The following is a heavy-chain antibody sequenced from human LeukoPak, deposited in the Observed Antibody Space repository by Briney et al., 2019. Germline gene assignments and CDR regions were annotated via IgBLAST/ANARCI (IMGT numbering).Heavy chain of an antibody. J-gene: IGHJ4*02. CDR2: IKSKTDGGTT. CDR3: TTEAYYDILTGYYNVRYFDY. Sequence: PGGSLRLSCAASGFTLSNAWMSWGRQAPGKGLEWVGRIKSKTDGGTTDYAAPVKGRFTISRDDSKNTLYLQMNSLKTEDTAVYYCTTEAYYDILTGYYNVRYFDYWGQGTLVTVSS. CDR1: GFTLSNAW. V-gene: IGHV3-15*01. D-gene: IGHD3-9*01.